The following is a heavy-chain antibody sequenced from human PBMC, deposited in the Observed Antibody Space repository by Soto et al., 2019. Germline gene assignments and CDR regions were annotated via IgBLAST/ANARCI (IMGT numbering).Heavy chain of an antibody. Sequence: PGGSLRLSCAASGFTFSSYSMNWVRQAPGKGLEWVSYISSSSSIIYYADSVKGRLTISRDNSKNSLYLQMNSLRDEDTAVYYCARDRGEWSYQFDYWGQGTLVTVSS. CDR1: GFTFSSYS. CDR2: ISSSSSII. J-gene: IGHJ4*02. V-gene: IGHV3-48*02. CDR3: ARDRGEWSYQFDY. D-gene: IGHD1-26*01.